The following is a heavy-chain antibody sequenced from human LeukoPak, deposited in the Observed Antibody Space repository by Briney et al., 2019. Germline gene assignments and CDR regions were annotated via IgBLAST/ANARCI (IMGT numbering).Heavy chain of an antibody. CDR3: ARDGQDGVARAAAAGYFDY. J-gene: IGHJ4*02. CDR2: IIPIFGTA. D-gene: IGHD6-13*01. Sequence: SVKVSCKASGGTFSSYAISWVRQAPGQGLEWMGGIIPIFGTANYAQKFQGRVTITADESTSTAYMELSSLRSEDTAVYYCARDGQDGVARAAAAGYFDYWGQGTLVTVSS. V-gene: IGHV1-69*01. CDR1: GGTFSSYA.